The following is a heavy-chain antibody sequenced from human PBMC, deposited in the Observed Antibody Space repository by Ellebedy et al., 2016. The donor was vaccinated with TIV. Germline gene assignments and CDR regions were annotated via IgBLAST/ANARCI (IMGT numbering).Heavy chain of an antibody. CDR1: GGSFSGYY. CDR2: IYYSGST. D-gene: IGHD1-26*01. V-gene: IGHV4-59*01. J-gene: IGHJ4*02. Sequence: MPSETLSLTCAVYGGSFSGYYWSWIRQPPGKGLEWIGYIYYSGSTNYNPSLKSRVTISVDTSKNQFSLKLSSVTAADTAVYYCARFSGSYSDPFDYWGQGTLVTVSS. CDR3: ARFSGSYSDPFDY.